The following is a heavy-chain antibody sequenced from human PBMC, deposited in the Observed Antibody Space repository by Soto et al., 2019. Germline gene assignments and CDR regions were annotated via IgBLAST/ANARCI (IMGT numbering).Heavy chain of an antibody. CDR1: GGSFSGYF. Sequence: SETLSLTCDVYGGSFSGYFWNWIRQSPGKGLEWIGKVNHNGRNNYNPSLKSRVTISLDMSKKQISLKLTSVTAADTAVYYCARGGSSDWQAAFDFWGPGTMVT. D-gene: IGHD6-19*01. CDR3: ARGGSSDWQAAFDF. V-gene: IGHV4-34*01. CDR2: VNHNGRN. J-gene: IGHJ3*01.